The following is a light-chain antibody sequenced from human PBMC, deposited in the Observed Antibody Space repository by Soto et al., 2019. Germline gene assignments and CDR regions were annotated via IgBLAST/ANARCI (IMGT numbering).Light chain of an antibody. J-gene: IGKJ4*01. V-gene: IGKV3D-15*01. CDR3: QRYNNWPLT. Sequence: TQSPVPLSFSPGESKPLSCGASETVGSVYLAWYQQKPGQAPRLLIHGASNRASGIPDRFSGSRSGTEFTLTINSLQSEDFAVYYCQRYNNWPLTFGGGTKVDI. CDR2: GAS. CDR1: ETVGSVY.